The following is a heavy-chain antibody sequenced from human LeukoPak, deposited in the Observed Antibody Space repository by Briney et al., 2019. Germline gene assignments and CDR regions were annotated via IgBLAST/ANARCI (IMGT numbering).Heavy chain of an antibody. CDR3: AREDGYDFWSGYYSSYYYYMDV. Sequence: SQTLSLTFTVSGGSISSGSYYWSWIRQPAGEGLEWIGRIYTSGSTKYNPSLKSRVTISVDSSKNQFSLKLSSVTAADTAVYYCAREDGYDFWSGYYSSYYYYMDVWGKGTTVTVSS. CDR2: IYTSGST. V-gene: IGHV4-61*02. J-gene: IGHJ6*03. CDR1: GGSISSGSYY. D-gene: IGHD3-3*01.